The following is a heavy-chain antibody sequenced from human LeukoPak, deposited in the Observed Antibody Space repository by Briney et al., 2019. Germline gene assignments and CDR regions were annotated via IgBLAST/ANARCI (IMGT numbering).Heavy chain of an antibody. CDR3: ARVLAVTMVREGFDY. Sequence: ASVKVSCKASGYTFTSCGISWVRQAPGQGLEWMGWISAYNGNTNYAQKLQGRVTMTTDTSTSTAYMELRSLRSDDTAVYYCARVLAVTMVREGFDYWGQGTLVTVSS. V-gene: IGHV1-18*01. J-gene: IGHJ4*02. CDR1: GYTFTSCG. D-gene: IGHD3-10*01. CDR2: ISAYNGNT.